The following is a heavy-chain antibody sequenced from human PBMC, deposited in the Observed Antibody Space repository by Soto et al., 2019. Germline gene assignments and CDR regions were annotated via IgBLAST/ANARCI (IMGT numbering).Heavy chain of an antibody. CDR1: GGSFSGYY. J-gene: IGHJ6*02. D-gene: IGHD3-16*01. CDR2: INHSGST. CDR3: ARGGEDRLYYYYGMDV. V-gene: IGHV4-34*01. Sequence: SETLSLTCAVYGGSFSGYYWSWIRQPPGKGLEWIGEINHSGSTNYNPSLKSRVTISVDTSKNQFSLKLSSVTAADTAVYYCARGGEDRLYYYYGMDVWGQGTTVTVSS.